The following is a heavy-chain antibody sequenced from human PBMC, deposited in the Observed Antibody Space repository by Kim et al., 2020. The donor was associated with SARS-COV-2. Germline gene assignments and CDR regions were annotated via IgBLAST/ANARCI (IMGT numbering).Heavy chain of an antibody. Sequence: LSLTCAASGFTFSTYAMGWVRQAPGKGLECVSAISGNGRTTSYADSVRGRFTISRDNSKNTLYLQMNSLRAEDTAIYYCAKSLFGGCDYWGQGTLVTVSS. D-gene: IGHD3-10*02. V-gene: IGHV3-23*01. CDR2: ISGNGRTT. CDR3: AKSLFGGCDY. CDR1: GFTFSTYA. J-gene: IGHJ4*02.